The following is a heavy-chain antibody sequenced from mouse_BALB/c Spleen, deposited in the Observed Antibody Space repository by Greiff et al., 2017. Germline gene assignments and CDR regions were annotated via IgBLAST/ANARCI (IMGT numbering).Heavy chain of an antibody. Sequence: LVESGAELVRPGSSVKISCKASGYAFSSYWMNWVKQRPGQGLEWIGQIYPGDGDTNYNGKFKGKATLTADKSSSTAYMQLSSLTSEDSAVYYCGRSGGYMIWYFDVWGAGTTVTVSS. CDR1: GYAFSSYW. CDR2: IYPGDGDT. V-gene: IGHV1-80*01. J-gene: IGHJ1*01. CDR3: GRSGGYMIWYFDV. D-gene: IGHD2-4*01.